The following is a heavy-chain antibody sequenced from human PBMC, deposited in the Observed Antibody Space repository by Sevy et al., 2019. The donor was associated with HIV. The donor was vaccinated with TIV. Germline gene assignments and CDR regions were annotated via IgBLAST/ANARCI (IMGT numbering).Heavy chain of an antibody. J-gene: IGHJ4*02. CDR3: VIEGCTQPHDY. Sequence: GGSLRLSCTASGFTFSVYTMTWVRQAPGKGLEWVSTICFGGGTTDYADSVMGRFTISRDNSKNTLYLQMNSLRVDDTAVYYWVIEGCTQPHDYWGQGTLVTVSS. D-gene: IGHD2-8*01. V-gene: IGHV3-23*01. CDR2: ICFGGGTT. CDR1: GFTFSVYT.